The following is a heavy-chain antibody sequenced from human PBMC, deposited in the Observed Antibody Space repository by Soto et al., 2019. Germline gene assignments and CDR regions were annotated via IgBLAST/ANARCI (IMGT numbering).Heavy chain of an antibody. D-gene: IGHD2-21*02. CDR1: GFPYSTYT. J-gene: IGHJ4*02. CDR2: ISYDGNNK. CDR3: VRGGTAFQLDY. V-gene: IGHV3-30-3*01. Sequence: GGSLRLSCAASGFPYSTYTMHWVRQAPGKGLEWVAVISYDGNNKFYADSVKGRFTISRDSTKQTLYLQMNSLRPDDTALYYCVRGGTAFQLDYWGQGTLVTVSS.